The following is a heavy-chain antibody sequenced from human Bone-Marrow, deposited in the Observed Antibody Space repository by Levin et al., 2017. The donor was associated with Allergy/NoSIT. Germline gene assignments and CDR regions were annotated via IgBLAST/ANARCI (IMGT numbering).Heavy chain of an antibody. CDR2: ISDSGAST. Sequence: PGGSLRLSCAASGFTFSSYAMSWVRQAPGKGLEWVSVISDSGASTHYADSLKGRFTISRDNSKNTLYLQMTSLRAEDTAVYFCAKTTYGEYTYCFDYWGQGTLVTVSS. J-gene: IGHJ4*02. V-gene: IGHV3-23*01. CDR1: GFTFSSYA. D-gene: IGHD4-17*01. CDR3: AKTTYGEYTYCFDY.